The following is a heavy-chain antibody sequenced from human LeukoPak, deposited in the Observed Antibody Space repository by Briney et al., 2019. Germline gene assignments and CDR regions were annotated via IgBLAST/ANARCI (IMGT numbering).Heavy chain of an antibody. J-gene: IGHJ4*02. CDR2: ISTYDGDA. CDR3: ARAPSGFTYGPGDH. V-gene: IGHV1-18*01. CDR1: GYSFTSYG. D-gene: IGHD5-18*01. Sequence: ASVKVSCKASGYSFTSYGITWVRQAPGQGLEWMGWISTYDGDANYARQLQGRVTMTTDTSTITAYMELRSLRSDDTAVYYCARAPSGFTYGPGDHWGQGTLVTVSS.